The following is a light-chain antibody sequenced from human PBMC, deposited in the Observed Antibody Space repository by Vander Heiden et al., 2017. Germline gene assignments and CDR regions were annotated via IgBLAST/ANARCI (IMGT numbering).Light chain of an antibody. Sequence: EIVMTQSPVTLSVSRGERATLSCRASQSVSSNLAWYQQKPGQAPRLLIYGASTRATGIPARFSGSGSGTEFTLTISSLQSEDFAVYYCQQYNNWPWTFGQGTKVEV. CDR2: GAS. V-gene: IGKV3-15*01. CDR1: QSVSSN. CDR3: QQYNNWPWT. J-gene: IGKJ1*01.